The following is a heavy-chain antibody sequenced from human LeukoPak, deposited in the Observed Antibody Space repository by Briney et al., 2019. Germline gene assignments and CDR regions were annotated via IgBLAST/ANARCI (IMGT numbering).Heavy chain of an antibody. D-gene: IGHD3-10*01. CDR3: ARSTMVRGPPYYYYGMDV. CDR2: ISGSGGST. Sequence: GGSQRLSCAASGFTFSSYAMSWVRQAPGKGLEWVSAISGSGGSTYYADSVKGRFTISRDNSKNTLYLQMNSLRAEDTAVYYCARSTMVRGPPYYYYGMDVWGQGTTVTVSS. J-gene: IGHJ6*02. V-gene: IGHV3-23*01. CDR1: GFTFSSYA.